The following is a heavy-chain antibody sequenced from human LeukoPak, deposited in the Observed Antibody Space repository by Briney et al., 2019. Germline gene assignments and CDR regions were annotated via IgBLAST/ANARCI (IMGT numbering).Heavy chain of an antibody. CDR3: AGSEGSSWNEIGY. Sequence: GGSLRLSCAVSGFTFSSYAMTWVRQAPGKGLEWVSGISGSGGSTYYADSVKGRFTISRDNSKNTLYLQMNSLRAEDTAVYYCAGSEGSSWNEIGYWGQGTLVAVSS. D-gene: IGHD6-13*01. J-gene: IGHJ4*02. CDR1: GFTFSSYA. V-gene: IGHV3-23*01. CDR2: ISGSGGST.